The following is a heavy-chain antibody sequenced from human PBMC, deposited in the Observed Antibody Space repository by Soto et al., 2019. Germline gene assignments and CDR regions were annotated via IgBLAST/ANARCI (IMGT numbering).Heavy chain of an antibody. CDR3: AKDLGGSSWFTDYYYGMDV. CDR2: ISYDGSNK. CDR1: GFTFSSYG. Sequence: GGSLRLSCAASGFTFSSYGMHWVRQAPGKGLEWVAVISYDGSNKYYADSVKGRFTISRDNSKNTLYLQMNRLRAEDTAVYYCAKDLGGSSWFTDYYYGMDVWGQGTTVTVSS. V-gene: IGHV3-30*18. D-gene: IGHD6-13*01. J-gene: IGHJ6*02.